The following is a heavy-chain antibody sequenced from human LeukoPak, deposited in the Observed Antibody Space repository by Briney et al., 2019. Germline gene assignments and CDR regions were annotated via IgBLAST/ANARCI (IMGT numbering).Heavy chain of an antibody. CDR3: ARDSNWSPDY. D-gene: IGHD1-1*01. J-gene: IGHJ4*02. CDR2: INTNGRTI. Sequence: PGGSLRLSCAASGFTFSSYEMNWVRQAPGKGLEWVSYINTNGRTIYYADSLKGRFTISRDNAKNSLYLQMNSLRAEDTAVYYCARDSNWSPDYWGQGTLVTVSS. V-gene: IGHV3-48*03. CDR1: GFTFSSYE.